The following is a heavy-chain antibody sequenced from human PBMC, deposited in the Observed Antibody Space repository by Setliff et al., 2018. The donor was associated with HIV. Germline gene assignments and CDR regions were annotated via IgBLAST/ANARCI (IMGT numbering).Heavy chain of an antibody. CDR3: ARILISYGSGTHKYFDY. J-gene: IGHJ4*02. V-gene: IGHV4-4*07. Sequence: SETLSLTCTVSGGSISSYYWSWIRQPPGKGLEWIGRIYANGYANYNPSLKSRVTMSVDTSKNQFSLNLTSVTAADTATYYCARILISYGSGTHKYFDYWGQGTVVTVSS. CDR1: GGSISSYY. D-gene: IGHD3-10*01. CDR2: IYANGYA.